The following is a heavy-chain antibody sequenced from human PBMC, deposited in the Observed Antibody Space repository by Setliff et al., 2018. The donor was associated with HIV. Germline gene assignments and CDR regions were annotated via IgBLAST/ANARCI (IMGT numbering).Heavy chain of an antibody. CDR1: GGSISGYS. Sequence: SETLSLTCTVSGGSISGYSWSWIRQPPGKGLEYIGSIFFTGNTIYNPSLKARVTLSVDMSKNQVFLRLSSVTAADTAVYYFVRGYCSSTTCYEDYYYMDVWGKGSTVTVSS. CDR2: IFFTGNT. CDR3: VRGYCSSTTCYEDYYYMDV. D-gene: IGHD2-2*01. V-gene: IGHV4-59*01. J-gene: IGHJ6*03.